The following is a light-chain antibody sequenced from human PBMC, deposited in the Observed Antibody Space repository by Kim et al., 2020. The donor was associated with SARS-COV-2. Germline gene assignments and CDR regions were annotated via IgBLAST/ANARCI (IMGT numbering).Light chain of an antibody. CDR1: QSVLYSSNNKNY. V-gene: IGKV4-1*01. Sequence: DIVMTQSPDSLAVSLGERATINCKCSQSVLYSSNNKNYLAWYQQKTGQPPKLLIYWASTRESGVPDRFSGSGSGSDFTLTISNLQAEDVAVYYCQHYYNIPFTFGPGTKVDIK. J-gene: IGKJ3*01. CDR2: WAS. CDR3: QHYYNIPFT.